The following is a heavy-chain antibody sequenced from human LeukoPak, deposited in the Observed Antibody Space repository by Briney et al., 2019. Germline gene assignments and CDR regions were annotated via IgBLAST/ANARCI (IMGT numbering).Heavy chain of an antibody. Sequence: PGGSLRLSCAASGFTFSNAWMSWVRQAPGKGLEWVSGISWNSGRIGYADSVKGRFTISRDNAKNSLYLQMNSLRAEDMALYYCARYYGDYDAFDIWGQGTMVTVSS. V-gene: IGHV3-9*03. CDR2: ISWNSGRI. J-gene: IGHJ3*02. D-gene: IGHD4-17*01. CDR1: GFTFSNAW. CDR3: ARYYGDYDAFDI.